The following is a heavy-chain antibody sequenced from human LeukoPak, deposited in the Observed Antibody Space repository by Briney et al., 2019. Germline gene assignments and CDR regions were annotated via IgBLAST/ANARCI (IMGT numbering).Heavy chain of an antibody. CDR1: GGSISSYY. V-gene: IGHV4-59*01. CDR3: ARGYYDSSGYYPVQLPADY. D-gene: IGHD3-22*01. Sequence: SETLSLTCTVSGGSISSYYWSWIRQPPGKGLEWIGYIYYSGSTNYNLSLKSRVTISVDTSKNQFSLKLSSVTAADTAVYYCARGYYDSSGYYPVQLPADYWGQGTLVTVSS. CDR2: IYYSGST. J-gene: IGHJ4*02.